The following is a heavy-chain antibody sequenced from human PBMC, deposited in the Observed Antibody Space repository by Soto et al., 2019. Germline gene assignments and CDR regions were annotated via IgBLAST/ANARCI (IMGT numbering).Heavy chain of an antibody. CDR3: ARDLYGDYGGIDY. J-gene: IGHJ4*02. CDR2: IWYDGSNK. V-gene: IGHV3-33*01. CDR1: GFTFSSYG. D-gene: IGHD4-17*01. Sequence: QVQLVESGGGVVQPGRSLRLSCAASGFTFSSYGMHWVRQAPGKGLEWVAVIWYDGSNKYYADSVKGRFTISRDNSKNTLYLQMNSLRAEDTAGYYCARDLYGDYGGIDYWGQGTLVTVSS.